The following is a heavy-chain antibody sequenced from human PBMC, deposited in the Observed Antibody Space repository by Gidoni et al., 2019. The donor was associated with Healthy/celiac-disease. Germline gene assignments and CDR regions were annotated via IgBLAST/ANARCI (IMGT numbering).Heavy chain of an antibody. CDR2: ISYSGGT. CDR3: ARESHLNRVYDY. V-gene: IGHV4-39*02. D-gene: IGHD2-8*01. J-gene: IGHJ4*02. Sequence: QLQLQESGQGLVKPSETLSLTCTVSGGSISSSSYYWGWIRQPPGKGLEWIGSISYSGGTYYHPSLTIRVTISVDTSKNQFSLKLCSVTAADTAVYYCARESHLNRVYDYWVQGPLVTVSS. CDR1: GGSISSSSYY.